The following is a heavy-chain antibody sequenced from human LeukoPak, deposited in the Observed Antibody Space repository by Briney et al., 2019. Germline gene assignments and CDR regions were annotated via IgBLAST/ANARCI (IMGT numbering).Heavy chain of an antibody. CDR1: GYTFTGNY. V-gene: IGHV1-2*02. CDR2: INPNTGDT. Sequence: ASVKVSCKASGYTFTGNYIHWVRQAPGHGLEWMGWINPNTGDTNYAQKFQGRVTMTRDTSISTAYMELSRLRSDDTAVYYCARNGAAMVKWTTLYYYMDVWGKGATVTISS. D-gene: IGHD5-18*01. CDR3: ARNGAAMVKWTTLYYYMDV. J-gene: IGHJ6*03.